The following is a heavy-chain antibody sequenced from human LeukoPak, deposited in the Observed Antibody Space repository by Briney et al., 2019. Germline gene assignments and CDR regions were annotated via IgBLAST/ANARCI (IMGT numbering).Heavy chain of an antibody. D-gene: IGHD5-24*01. Sequence: GGSLRLSCAASGFTFSSYSMLWVRQAPGKGLEWVSSISSSSSYIFYADSVKGRFTISRDNAKNSLYLQMNSLRAEDTAVYSCARGTELATMGSWFDPWGQGTLVTVSS. CDR1: GFTFSSYS. V-gene: IGHV3-21*01. CDR2: ISSSSSYI. CDR3: ARGTELATMGSWFDP. J-gene: IGHJ5*02.